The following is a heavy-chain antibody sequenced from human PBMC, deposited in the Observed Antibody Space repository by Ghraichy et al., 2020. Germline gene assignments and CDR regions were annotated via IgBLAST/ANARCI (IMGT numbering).Heavy chain of an antibody. Sequence: GGSLRLSCAASGFTFSSYWMDWVRQAPGKGLVWVSRINSDGSTTTYADSVKGRFTISRDNAKNTLYLQMNSLRAEDTAVYYCARDNLGGYGDAFDTWGQGTMVTVSS. V-gene: IGHV3-74*01. CDR3: ARDNLGGYGDAFDT. CDR1: GFTFSSYW. CDR2: INSDGSTT. J-gene: IGHJ3*02. D-gene: IGHD5-12*01.